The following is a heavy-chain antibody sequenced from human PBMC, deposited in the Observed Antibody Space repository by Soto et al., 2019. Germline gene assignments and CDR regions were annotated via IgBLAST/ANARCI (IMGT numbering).Heavy chain of an antibody. D-gene: IGHD2-2*01. CDR1: GDSIIGIYH. Sequence: SETLSLTCAVSGDSIIGIYHWAWIRQSPGRGLEWIASIYHTGTTYYTPSLKSRVTISVDTSKNQFSLKLSSVTAADTAVYYCARGTIVVVPAATGSYFDYWGQGTLVTVSS. CDR2: IYHTGTT. V-gene: IGHV4-38-2*01. CDR3: ARGTIVVVPAATGSYFDY. J-gene: IGHJ4*02.